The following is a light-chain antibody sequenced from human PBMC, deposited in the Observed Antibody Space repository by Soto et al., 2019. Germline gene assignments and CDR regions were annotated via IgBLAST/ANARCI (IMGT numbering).Light chain of an antibody. J-gene: IGKJ2*01. V-gene: IGKV1-39*01. Sequence: DIQMTQSPSSLSASVGDRVTITCRASQRIATYLNWYQQKPGKAPELLIYAASSLQSGVPSTFSGSGSGTDFTLTISSLQPDDFATYYCQQSYSTPRTFGQGTKLEI. CDR3: QQSYSTPRT. CDR1: QRIATY. CDR2: AAS.